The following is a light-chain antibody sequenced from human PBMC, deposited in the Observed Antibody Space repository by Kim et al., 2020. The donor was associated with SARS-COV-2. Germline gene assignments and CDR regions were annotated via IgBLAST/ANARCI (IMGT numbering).Light chain of an antibody. V-gene: IGLV2-23*02. CDR2: EVT. CDR1: RKDGGSHNR. CDR3: CSYEGSWV. J-gene: IGLJ3*02. Sequence: PGQSITISCTGTRKDGGSHNRVSWYQQHPGKAPKLMIYEVTKRPSGVSDRFSASKSGNTASLTISGLQAEDEADYYCCSYEGSWVFGGGTQLTVL.